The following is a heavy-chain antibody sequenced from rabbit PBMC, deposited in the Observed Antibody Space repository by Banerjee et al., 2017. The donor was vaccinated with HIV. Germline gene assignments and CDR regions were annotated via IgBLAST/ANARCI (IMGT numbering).Heavy chain of an antibody. V-gene: IGHV1S40*01. D-gene: IGHD4-1*01. CDR1: GFDFSSYG. Sequence: QSLEESGGDLVKPGASLKLSCTASGFDFSSYGISWVRQAPGKGLEWIACIYTGSSGSTYYASWAKGRFTISKTSSTTVTLQMTSLTAADTATYFCARDLAGVTGWNFGLWGQGTLVTVS. J-gene: IGHJ4*01. CDR3: ARDLAGVTGWNFGL. CDR2: IYTGSSGST.